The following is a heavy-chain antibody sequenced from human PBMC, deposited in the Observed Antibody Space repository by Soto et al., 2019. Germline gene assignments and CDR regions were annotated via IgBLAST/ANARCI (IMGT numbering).Heavy chain of an antibody. D-gene: IGHD6-13*01. Sequence: ASVKVSCKASGYTFTSYGISWVRQAPGQGLEWMGWISAYNGNTNYAQKLQGRVTMTTDTSTSTAYVELRSLRSDDTAVYYCARDGSSSPNWFDPWGQGTLVTVSS. J-gene: IGHJ5*02. CDR3: ARDGSSSPNWFDP. CDR2: ISAYNGNT. CDR1: GYTFTSYG. V-gene: IGHV1-18*01.